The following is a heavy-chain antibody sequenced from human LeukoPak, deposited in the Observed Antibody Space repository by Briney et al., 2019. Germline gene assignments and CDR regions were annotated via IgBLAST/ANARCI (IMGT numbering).Heavy chain of an antibody. CDR1: GGSISSYY. D-gene: IGHD4-17*01. V-gene: IGHV4-59*01. CDR2: IYYSGST. Sequence: SETLSLTCTVSGGSISSYYWSWIRQPPGKGLEWIGYIYYSGSTNYNPSLKSRVTISVDTSKNQFSLKLSSVTAADTAVYYCATNDHGDYHSDYWGQGTLVTVSS. CDR3: ATNDHGDYHSDY. J-gene: IGHJ4*02.